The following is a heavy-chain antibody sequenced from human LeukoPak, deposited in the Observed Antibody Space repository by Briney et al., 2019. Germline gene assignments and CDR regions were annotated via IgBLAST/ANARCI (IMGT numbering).Heavy chain of an antibody. J-gene: IGHJ5*02. Sequence: PSETLSLTCTVSGGSISSYYWNWIRLPPGKGLEWIGHIYSSGSTIYNPSLKSRVTMSVDTSKNQFSLKLSSVTAADTAVYYCARDVDTAMVGDWFDPWGQGTLVTVSS. D-gene: IGHD5-18*01. CDR3: ARDVDTAMVGDWFDP. CDR2: IYSSGST. V-gene: IGHV4-59*12. CDR1: GGSISSYY.